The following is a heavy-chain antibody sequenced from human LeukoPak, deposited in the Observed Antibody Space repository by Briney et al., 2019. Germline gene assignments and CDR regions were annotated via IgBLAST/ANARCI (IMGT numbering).Heavy chain of an antibody. V-gene: IGHV1-69-2*01. CDR1: GYTFSDYY. Sequence: ASVKVSCKVSGYTFSDYYMYWVQQAPGKGLEWMGLVNPENGEPIYAEKFQDRVTITADTSIDTAYMELSSLTSEDTAVYYFATDVPIAVLPADAQTGYNYWGQGTLVTVSS. J-gene: IGHJ4*02. CDR2: VNPENGEP. D-gene: IGHD2-2*01. CDR3: ATDVPIAVLPADAQTGYNY.